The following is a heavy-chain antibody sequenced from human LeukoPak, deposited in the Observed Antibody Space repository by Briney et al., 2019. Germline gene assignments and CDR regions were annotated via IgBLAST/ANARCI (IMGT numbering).Heavy chain of an antibody. Sequence: GGSLRLSCAATGFTFHGYVMHWVRQAPGKGLEWVSYISSSGSTIYYADSVKGRFTISRDNAKNSLYLQMNSLRAEDTAVYYCARASLRGSSSSLDYWGQGTLVTVSS. V-gene: IGHV3-48*03. CDR1: GFTFHGYV. CDR3: ARASLRGSSSSLDY. CDR2: ISSSGSTI. J-gene: IGHJ4*02. D-gene: IGHD6-6*01.